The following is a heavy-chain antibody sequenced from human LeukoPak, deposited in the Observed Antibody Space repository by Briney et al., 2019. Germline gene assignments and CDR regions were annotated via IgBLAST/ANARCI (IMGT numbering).Heavy chain of an antibody. CDR1: GFSLSTSGVG. Sequence: KESGPTLVKPTQTLTLTCTFSGFSLSTSGVGVGWIRQPPGKALEWLALIYWNDDKRYSPSLKSRLTITKDTSKNQVVLTMTNMDPVDTATYYCYYYDSNSYWDAFDIWGQGTMVTVSS. D-gene: IGHD3-22*01. J-gene: IGHJ3*02. V-gene: IGHV2-5*01. CDR3: YYYDSNSYWDAFDI. CDR2: IYWNDDK.